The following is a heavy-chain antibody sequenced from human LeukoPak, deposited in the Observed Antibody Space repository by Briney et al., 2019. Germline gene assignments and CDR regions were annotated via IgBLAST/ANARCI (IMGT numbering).Heavy chain of an antibody. V-gene: IGHV3-30-3*01. CDR2: ISYNGTNK. J-gene: IGHJ4*02. Sequence: GALRLSCAASGFTFSIYAIHWVRQAPGKGLEWVAGISYNGTNKYYADSLKGRFTISRDNSKNTLYLQMNSLRAEDTAVYYCARDRGGSGWYYFDYWGQGTLVTVSS. D-gene: IGHD6-19*01. CDR1: GFTFSIYA. CDR3: ARDRGGSGWYYFDY.